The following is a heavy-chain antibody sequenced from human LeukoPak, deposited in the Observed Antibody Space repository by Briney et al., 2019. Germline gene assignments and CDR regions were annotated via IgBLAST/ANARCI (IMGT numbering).Heavy chain of an antibody. J-gene: IGHJ4*02. V-gene: IGHV3-21*01. Sequence: GGSLRLSCAASGFTFSSYIMNWVRQAPGKGLEWVSSISSSSSYIYYADSVKGRFTISRDNAKNSLYLQMNSLRAEDTAVYYCAGDRVHSYYFDNWGQGTLVTVSS. D-gene: IGHD3-10*01. CDR2: ISSSSSYI. CDR1: GFTFSSYI. CDR3: AGDRVHSYYFDN.